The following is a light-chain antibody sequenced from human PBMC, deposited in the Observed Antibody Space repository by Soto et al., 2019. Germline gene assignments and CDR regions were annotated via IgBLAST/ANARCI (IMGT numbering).Light chain of an antibody. J-gene: IGKJ1*01. CDR1: QSLLHSNGYNY. V-gene: IGKV2-28*01. Sequence: DIVMTQSPLSLPVTPGEPASFSCRSSQSLLHSNGYNYLDWYLQKPGQSPQLLIYLGSNRASGVPDRFSGSGSGTDFTLKISRVEAEDVGVYYCMQALQTPPWTFGQGTKVEIK. CDR3: MQALQTPPWT. CDR2: LGS.